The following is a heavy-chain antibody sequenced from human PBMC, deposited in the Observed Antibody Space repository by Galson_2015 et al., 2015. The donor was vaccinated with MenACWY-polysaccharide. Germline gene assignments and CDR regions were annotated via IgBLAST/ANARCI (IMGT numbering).Heavy chain of an antibody. CDR3: AKDRSTGWYVY. V-gene: IGHV1-18*01. D-gene: IGHD6-19*01. CDR2: ISASSGFT. J-gene: IGHJ4*02. Sequence: SVKVSCKASGGTFSDYGISWLRQAPGQGLEWMGWISASSGFTNYAQKLQGRVIMTTDTSTSTAYMELRSLRSDDTATYYCAKDRSTGWYVYWGQGTLVTVSS. CDR1: GGTFSDYG.